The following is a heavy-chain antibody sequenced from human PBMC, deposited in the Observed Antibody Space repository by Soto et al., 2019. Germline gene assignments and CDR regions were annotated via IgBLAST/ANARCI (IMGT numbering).Heavy chain of an antibody. CDR2: IYYSGST. V-gene: IGHV4-61*01. CDR1: GGSVSSGSYY. D-gene: IGHD3-3*01. CDR3: ARSKSGSPRYYYYGMDV. J-gene: IGHJ6*02. Sequence: KSSETLSLTCTVSGGSVSSGSYYWSWIRQPPGKGLEWIGYIYYSGSTNYNPSLKSRVTISVDTSKNQFSLKLSSVTAADTAVYYCARSKSGSPRYYYYGMDVWGQGTTVTVSS.